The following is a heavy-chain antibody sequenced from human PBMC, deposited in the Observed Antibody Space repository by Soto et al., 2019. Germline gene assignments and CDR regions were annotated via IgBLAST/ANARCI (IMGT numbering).Heavy chain of an antibody. CDR1: GGSISRSTYY. Sequence: SETLSLTCTVSGGSISRSTYYWGWIRQPPGKGLEWIGSMYYSGSTYYNPSLKSRVTISVDTSKNQFSLKLSSVSAADTAVYYCTRGPSGDKVDYWGQGTLVTVSS. D-gene: IGHD7-27*01. J-gene: IGHJ4*02. V-gene: IGHV4-39*01. CDR2: MYYSGST. CDR3: TRGPSGDKVDY.